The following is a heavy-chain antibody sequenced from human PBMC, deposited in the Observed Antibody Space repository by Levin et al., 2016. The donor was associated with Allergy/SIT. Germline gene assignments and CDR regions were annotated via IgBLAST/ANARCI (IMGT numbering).Heavy chain of an antibody. D-gene: IGHD5-18*01. CDR1: GYSFTSYW. CDR3: AGGPTWGSSGYTSDAFDI. Sequence: GGSLRLSCKGSGYSFTSYWIGWVRQMPGKGLEWMGIIYPGDSDTRYSPSFQGQVTISADKSISTAYLQWSSLKASDTAMYYCAGGPTWGSSGYTSDAFDIWGQGTMVTVSS. J-gene: IGHJ3*02. V-gene: IGHV5-51*01. CDR2: IYPGDSDT.